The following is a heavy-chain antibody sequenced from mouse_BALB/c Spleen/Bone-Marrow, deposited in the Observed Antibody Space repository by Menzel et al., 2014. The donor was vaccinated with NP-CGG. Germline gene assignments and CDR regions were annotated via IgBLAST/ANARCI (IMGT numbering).Heavy chain of an antibody. CDR1: GYTFTSYW. CDR2: INPSTGYT. CDR3: ARGNYEAMDY. Sequence: QVQLKESGAELAKPGASVKMSCKASGYTFTSYWMHWVKQRPGQGLEWIGYINPSTGYTAYNQKFKDKATLTADKSSNKPYMQLSSLTSEDSAVYYCARGNYEAMDYWGQGTSVTVSS. V-gene: IGHV1-7*01. J-gene: IGHJ4*01. D-gene: IGHD2-1*01.